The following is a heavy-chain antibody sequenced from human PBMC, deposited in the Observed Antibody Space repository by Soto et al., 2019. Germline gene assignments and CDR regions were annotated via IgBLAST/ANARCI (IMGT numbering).Heavy chain of an antibody. CDR3: AKDVGGHYCTPTSCLYFFHS. CDR2: IRDIGST. CDR1: GFSFNNYA. J-gene: IGHJ4*02. V-gene: IGHV3-23*01. Sequence: EVQLLESGGGLVQPGGSLRLSCAASGFSFNNYAMNWVRQAPVQGLEWVSTIRDIGSTYYADSVKGRFTISRDNSKNTLYLQMKSLRAEDTAVYFCAKDVGGHYCTPTSCLYFFHSWGRGTLVTVSS. D-gene: IGHD2-2*01.